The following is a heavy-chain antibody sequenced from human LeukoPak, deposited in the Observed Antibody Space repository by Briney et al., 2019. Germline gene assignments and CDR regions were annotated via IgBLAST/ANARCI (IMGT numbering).Heavy chain of an antibody. V-gene: IGHV3-15*07. CDR2: IKTKTDGGAL. CDR1: GFTFSKVW. Sequence: GGSLRLSCTTSGFTFSKVWMNWVRQTPGKGLEWVGRIKTKTDGGALEYAAPVKGRFTISRDDSQNTVFLQMNSPKIEDTAIYYCTTGIDDGGGYWGQGTLVTVSS. J-gene: IGHJ4*02. CDR3: TTGIDDGGGY. D-gene: IGHD3-10*01.